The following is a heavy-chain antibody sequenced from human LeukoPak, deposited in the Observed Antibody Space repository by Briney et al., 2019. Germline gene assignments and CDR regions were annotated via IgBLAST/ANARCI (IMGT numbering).Heavy chain of an antibody. CDR1: GFTFSSYE. D-gene: IGHD1-26*01. V-gene: IGHV3-48*03. Sequence: PGGSLRLSCAASGFTFSSYEMNWVRQAPGKGLEWVSYISSSGSTIYYADSVKGRFTISRDNSKNTLYLQMNSLRAEDTAVYYCARAPPLSIVGATSDYWGQGTLVTVSS. CDR3: ARAPPLSIVGATSDY. J-gene: IGHJ4*02. CDR2: ISSSGSTI.